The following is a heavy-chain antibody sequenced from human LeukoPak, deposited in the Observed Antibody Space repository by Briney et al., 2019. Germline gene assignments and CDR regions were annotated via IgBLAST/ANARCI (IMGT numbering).Heavy chain of an antibody. CDR1: GGSFSGYY. V-gene: IGHV4-34*01. J-gene: IGHJ5*02. D-gene: IGHD6-13*01. Sequence: PSETLSLTCAVYGGSFSGYYWSWIRQPPGKGLEWIGEINHSGSTNYNPSLKSRVTISVDTSKNQFSLKLSSVTAADTAVYYCARDYSRSRWGWFDPWGQGTLVTVSS. CDR3: ARDYSRSRWGWFDP. CDR2: INHSGST.